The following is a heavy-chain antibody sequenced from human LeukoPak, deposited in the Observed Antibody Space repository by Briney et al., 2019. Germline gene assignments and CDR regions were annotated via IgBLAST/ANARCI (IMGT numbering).Heavy chain of an antibody. D-gene: IGHD6-13*01. CDR2: IYSGGDT. CDR1: GFTVSSSY. J-gene: IGHJ4*02. CDR3: ARAFVTAAGFFDT. V-gene: IGHV3-66*02. Sequence: GGSLRLSCAGSGFTVSSSYMSWVRQAPGKGLEWVSVIYSGGDTHYAGSVKGRFTISRDNSVNTLYLQMNSLRTGDTAVYYCARAFVTAAGFFDTWGQGTLVTVSS.